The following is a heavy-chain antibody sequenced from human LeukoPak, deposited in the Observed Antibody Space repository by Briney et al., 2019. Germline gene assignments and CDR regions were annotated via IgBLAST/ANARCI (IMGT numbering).Heavy chain of an antibody. CDR3: AKTPTSQPDCSSTSCREY. CDR2: INPNSGGT. J-gene: IGHJ4*02. D-gene: IGHD2-2*01. V-gene: IGHV1-2*02. CDR1: GYTFTGYY. Sequence: RASVKVSCKASGYTFTGYYMHWVRQAPGQGLEWMGWINPNSGGTNYAQKFQGRVTMTRDPSISTAYMELSRLRSDDTAVYYCAKTPTSQPDCSSTSCREYWGQGTLVTVSS.